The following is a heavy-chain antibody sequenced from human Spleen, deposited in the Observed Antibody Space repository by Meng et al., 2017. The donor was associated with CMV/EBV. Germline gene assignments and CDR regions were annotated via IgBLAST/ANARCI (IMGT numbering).Heavy chain of an antibody. CDR3: AKDLRGSTSR. V-gene: IGHV3-23*01. D-gene: IGHD2-2*01. J-gene: IGHJ4*02. CDR1: GFPFGAYA. Sequence: RADAGFPFGAYAMSWVRQTPGRGLEWVSAISGSGGSTFYADSVKGRFTISRDNSKNTLYLQMNSLRAEDTALYYCAKDLRGSTSRWGQGTLVTVSS. CDR2: ISGSGGST.